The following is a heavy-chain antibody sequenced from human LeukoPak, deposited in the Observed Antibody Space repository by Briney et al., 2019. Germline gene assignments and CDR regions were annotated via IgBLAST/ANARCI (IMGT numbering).Heavy chain of an antibody. V-gene: IGHV4-38-2*02. D-gene: IGHD6-13*01. Sequence: NPGGSLRLSCAASGFTFSSYSMNWVRQAPGKGLEWIGSVYHDGSTYYNPSLKSRVTVSADTSKNQISLSLSSVTATDTAVYYCARDFFGRAAGTGNWFDPWGQGTLVTVSS. J-gene: IGHJ5*02. CDR1: GFTFSSYS. CDR2: VYHDGST. CDR3: ARDFFGRAAGTGNWFDP.